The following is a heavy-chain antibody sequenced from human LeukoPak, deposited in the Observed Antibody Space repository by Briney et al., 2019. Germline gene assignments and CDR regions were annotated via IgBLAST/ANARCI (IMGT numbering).Heavy chain of an antibody. Sequence: GASVKVSCKASGYTFTSYYMHWVRQAPGQGLEWMGWINPNSGGTNYAQKFQGRVTMTRDTSISTAYMELSRLRSDDTAVYYCASRIAAAGTQHDAFDIWGQGTMVTVSS. D-gene: IGHD6-13*01. V-gene: IGHV1-2*02. CDR1: GYTFTSYY. J-gene: IGHJ3*02. CDR3: ASRIAAAGTQHDAFDI. CDR2: INPNSGGT.